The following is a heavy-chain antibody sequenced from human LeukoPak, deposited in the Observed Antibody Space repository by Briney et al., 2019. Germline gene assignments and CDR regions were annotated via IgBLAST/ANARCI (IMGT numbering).Heavy chain of an antibody. V-gene: IGHV4-34*01. J-gene: IGHJ3*02. CDR2: INHSGNT. D-gene: IGHD6-6*01. CDR1: GGSISSYY. CDR3: ARQADSSSYAFDI. Sequence: NPSETLSLTCTVSGGSISSYYWSWIRQPPGKGLEWIGEINHSGNTNYNPSLKSRVTISIDTSKNQFSLKLSSVTAADTAVYYCARQADSSSYAFDIWGQGTMVTVSS.